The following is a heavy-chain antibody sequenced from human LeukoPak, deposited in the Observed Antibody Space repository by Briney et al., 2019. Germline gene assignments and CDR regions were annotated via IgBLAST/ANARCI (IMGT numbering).Heavy chain of an antibody. CDR3: GRRYSSSWSMSEVDY. D-gene: IGHD6-13*01. CDR1: GGSFSGHY. J-gene: IGHJ4*02. Sequence: SETLTLTCAVYGGSFSGHYWSWIRQPPGKGLEWIGEINPSGKTNKNPSLKSRVTIAVDTSKNQFFLELSLVTAADTAVYYCGRRYSSSWSMSEVDYWGQGTLVTVSS. CDR2: INPSGKT. V-gene: IGHV4-34*01.